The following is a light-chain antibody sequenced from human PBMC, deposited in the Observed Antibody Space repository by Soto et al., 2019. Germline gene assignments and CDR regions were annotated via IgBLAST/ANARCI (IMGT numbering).Light chain of an antibody. CDR3: QQYGSSRT. V-gene: IGKV3-20*01. CDR2: GAS. Sequence: VLAQAPGTGSLSTGARATLCCRARQSVGSSYLARYQQNPGQAPRLLIYGASSRVTGLPDRFSGSGYGTDFTLTISRLEPADFAVDYCQQYGSSRTFGQGSMVDI. J-gene: IGKJ1*01. CDR1: QSVGSSY.